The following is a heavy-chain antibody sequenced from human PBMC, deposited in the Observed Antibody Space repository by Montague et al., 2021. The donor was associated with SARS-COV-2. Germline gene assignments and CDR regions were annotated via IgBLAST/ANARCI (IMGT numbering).Heavy chain of an antibody. J-gene: IGHJ5*02. D-gene: IGHD3-3*01. CDR3: ARDRRFLEWLPTLGCFDP. CDR2: IKQDGGER. CDR1: GFTFSSYW. V-gene: IGHV3-7*01. Sequence: SLRLSCAASGFTFSSYWMSWVRQAPGKGLEWVANIKQDGGERYYVDSVKGRFTISRDNAKNSLYLQMNSLRAEDTAVYYCARDRRFLEWLPTLGCFDPWAREPWSPSPQ.